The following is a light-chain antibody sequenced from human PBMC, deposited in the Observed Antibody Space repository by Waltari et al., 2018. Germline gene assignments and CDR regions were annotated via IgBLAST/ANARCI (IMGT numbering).Light chain of an antibody. J-gene: IGKJ1*01. CDR1: QSLLSSDGNTY. V-gene: IGKV2-30*01. CDR2: KGF. CDR3: MQLTQWPWT. Sequence: DAVLTQSPLSLPVTLGQPASISCRSSQSLLSSDGNTYLSWFQLRPGQSPRRLIYKGFNRDSGVPDRFSGSGSGTDFTLKISRVEAEDVGDYYCMQLTQWPWTFGQGTKVEIK.